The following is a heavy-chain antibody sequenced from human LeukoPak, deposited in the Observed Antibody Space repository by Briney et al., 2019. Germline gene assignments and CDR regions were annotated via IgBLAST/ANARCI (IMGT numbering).Heavy chain of an antibody. CDR2: ISGDGGST. D-gene: IGHD2-21*02. CDR3: AKDIFTGGDLDAFDI. J-gene: IGHJ3*02. Sequence: GGSLRLSCAASGFTFDDYAMHWVRQAPGKGLEWVSLISGDGGSTYYADSVKGRFTISRDNSKNSLYLQMNSLRTEDTALYYCAKDIFTGGDLDAFDIWGQGTMVTVSS. V-gene: IGHV3-43*02. CDR1: GFTFDDYA.